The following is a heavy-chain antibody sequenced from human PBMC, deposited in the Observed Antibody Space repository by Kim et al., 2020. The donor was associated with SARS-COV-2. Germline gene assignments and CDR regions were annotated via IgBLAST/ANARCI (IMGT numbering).Heavy chain of an antibody. CDR2: INPSGGST. CDR1: GYTFTSYY. CDR3: ASHDSSGWYFSY. J-gene: IGHJ4*02. D-gene: IGHD6-19*01. Sequence: ASVKVSCKASGYTFTSYYMHWVRQAPGQGLEWMGIINPSGGSTSYAQKFQGRVTMTRDTSTSTVYMELSSLRSEDTAVYYCASHDSSGWYFSYWGQGTLVTVSS. V-gene: IGHV1-46*01.